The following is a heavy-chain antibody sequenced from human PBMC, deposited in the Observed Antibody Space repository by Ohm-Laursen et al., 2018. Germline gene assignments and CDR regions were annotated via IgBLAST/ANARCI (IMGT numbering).Heavy chain of an antibody. CDR1: GFTISNNY. V-gene: IGHV3-11*04. D-gene: IGHD3-22*01. J-gene: IGHJ4*02. Sequence: SLRLSCTASGFTISNNYMNWVRQAPGKGLEWVSHISSSGTTTYYADSVKGRFTVSRDNAKNSLYLQMNSLRAEDTAVYYCARPLYSGYPSSGYWGQGTLVTVSS. CDR2: ISSSGTTT. CDR3: ARPLYSGYPSSGY.